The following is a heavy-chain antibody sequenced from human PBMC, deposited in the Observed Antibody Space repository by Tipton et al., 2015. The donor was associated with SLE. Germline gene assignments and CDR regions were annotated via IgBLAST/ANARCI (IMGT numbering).Heavy chain of an antibody. Sequence: LRLSCTVSGGSISSSNYYWGWIRQPPGKGLEWIGIIYYTGKTYYNPSLKSRVSISEDTSKNQFSLRLSPVTAADTAVYYCARGTLTRAPGVDYWGQGTLVTVSS. CDR1: GGSISSSNYY. CDR3: ARGTLTRAPGVDY. J-gene: IGHJ4*02. D-gene: IGHD1-14*01. V-gene: IGHV4-39*01. CDR2: IYYTGKT.